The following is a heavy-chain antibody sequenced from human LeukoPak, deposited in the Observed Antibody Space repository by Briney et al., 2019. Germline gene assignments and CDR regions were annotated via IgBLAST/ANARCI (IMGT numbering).Heavy chain of an antibody. V-gene: IGHV4-28*01. CDR2: IYYTGST. J-gene: IGHJ4*02. Sequence: PSETLSLTCAVSGGSISSSNWWGWIRQSPGKGLEWIGYIYYTGSTYYNPSLKSRVTMSVDTSKNQFSLKLSSVTAVDTAVYYCARYDILTGLQGGFFDYWGQGTLVTVSS. D-gene: IGHD3-9*01. CDR1: GGSISSSNW. CDR3: ARYDILTGLQGGFFDY.